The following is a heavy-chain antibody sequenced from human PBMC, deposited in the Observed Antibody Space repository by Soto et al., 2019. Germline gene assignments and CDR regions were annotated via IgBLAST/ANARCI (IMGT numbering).Heavy chain of an antibody. CDR2: IYYSGST. CDR1: GGSISSYY. Sequence: PSETLSLTCTVSGGSISSYYWSWIRQPPGKGLEWIGYIYYSGSTNYNPSLKSRVTISVDTSKNQFSLKLSSVTAADTAVYYCARHSDAAEWYCSGGSCSTFDYWGQGTLVTVSS. V-gene: IGHV4-59*08. CDR3: ARHSDAAEWYCSGGSCSTFDY. J-gene: IGHJ4*02. D-gene: IGHD2-15*01.